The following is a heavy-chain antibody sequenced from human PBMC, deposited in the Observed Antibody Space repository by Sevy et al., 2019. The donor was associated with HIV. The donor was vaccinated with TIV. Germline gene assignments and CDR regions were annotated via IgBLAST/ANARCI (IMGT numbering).Heavy chain of an antibody. Sequence: GESLKISCGASGFTFATYWMTWVRQAPGKGLEWVAYIKQDGTDKYYVASVRGRFTISRDNGRNSLYLHMSGLRAEDTAVYYCARALADWGSFHYSSWGRGALVTVSS. CDR1: GFTFATYW. V-gene: IGHV3-7*01. CDR3: ARALADWGSFHYSS. CDR2: IKQDGTDK. J-gene: IGHJ4*02. D-gene: IGHD3-16*02.